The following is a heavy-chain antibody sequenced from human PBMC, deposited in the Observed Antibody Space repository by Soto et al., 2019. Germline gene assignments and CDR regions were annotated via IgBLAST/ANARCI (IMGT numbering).Heavy chain of an antibody. Sequence: SGPTLVNPTQTLTLTCTFSGFSLSTSGMCVSWIRQPPGKALEWLARIDWDDDKYYSTSLKTRLTISKDTSKNQVVLTMTNMDPVDTATYYCARILSSSWYDAFDIWGQGTMVTVSS. V-gene: IGHV2-70*11. CDR2: IDWDDDK. J-gene: IGHJ3*02. CDR1: GFSLSTSGMC. D-gene: IGHD6-13*01. CDR3: ARILSSSWYDAFDI.